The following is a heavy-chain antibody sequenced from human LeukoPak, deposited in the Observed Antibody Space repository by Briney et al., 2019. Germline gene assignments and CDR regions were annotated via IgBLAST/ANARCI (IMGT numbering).Heavy chain of an antibody. J-gene: IGHJ3*02. V-gene: IGHV4-59*13. CDR2: VFYSGST. CDR1: GGSIGTYY. Sequence: SETLSLTCTVSGGSIGTYYWHWIRQPPGKGLEWIGYVFYSGSTNYNPSLKSRVAISLGTSKNQVSLKLTSVTAADTAVYYCAREGGDDFWSGPDAFDIWGQGTMVTVSS. CDR3: AREGGDDFWSGPDAFDI. D-gene: IGHD3-3*01.